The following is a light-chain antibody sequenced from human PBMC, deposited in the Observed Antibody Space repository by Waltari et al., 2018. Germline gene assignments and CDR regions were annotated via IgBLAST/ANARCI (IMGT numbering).Light chain of an antibody. CDR2: DTI. V-gene: IGLV7-46*01. J-gene: IGLJ2*01. Sequence: AVVTQEPSLTVSPGGTFTLTGGPSPTAVTRGLYPYWFQQKPGQAPSTRTYDTIHQHSWAPHRFSGSLLGGKTALTLPDAQPEDEAEYYCMLSYRGAQRVFGGGTKLTHL. CDR1: PTAVTRGLY. CDR3: MLSYRGAQRV.